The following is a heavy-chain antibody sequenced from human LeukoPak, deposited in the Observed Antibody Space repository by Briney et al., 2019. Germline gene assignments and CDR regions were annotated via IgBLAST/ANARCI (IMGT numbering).Heavy chain of an antibody. CDR3: ANDHGRIYCGGDCYPSGFDY. Sequence: GGSLRLSCAASGFTFSSYAMSWVRQAPGKGLEWVSAISGSGGSTYYADSVKGRFTISRDNSKNTLYLQMNSLRAEDTAVYYCANDHGRIYCGGDCYPSGFDYWGQGTLVTVSS. J-gene: IGHJ4*02. V-gene: IGHV3-23*01. D-gene: IGHD2-21*02. CDR1: GFTFSSYA. CDR2: ISGSGGST.